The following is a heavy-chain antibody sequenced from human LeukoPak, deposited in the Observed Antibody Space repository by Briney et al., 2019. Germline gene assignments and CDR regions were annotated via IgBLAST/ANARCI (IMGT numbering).Heavy chain of an antibody. J-gene: IGHJ3*02. CDR1: GFTFSNHG. D-gene: IGHD3-22*01. V-gene: IGHV3-23*01. Sequence: PGGSLRLSCAASGFTFSNHGMNWLRQAPGKGLEWVSGISPSGDITYYADCVKGRFTISRDNSKNTLYLQMNSLRAEDTAVYYCARKTSTGRGYFYDSSDAFDIWGQGTMVTVSS. CDR3: ARKTSTGRGYFYDSSDAFDI. CDR2: ISPSGDIT.